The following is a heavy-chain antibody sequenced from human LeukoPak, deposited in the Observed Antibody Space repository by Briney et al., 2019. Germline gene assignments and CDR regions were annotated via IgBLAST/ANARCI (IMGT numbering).Heavy chain of an antibody. CDR1: GLTFSSYW. D-gene: IGHD6-13*01. Sequence: GGSLRLSCAVSGLTFSSYWMAWVRQAPGKGLEWVANIKQDGSEKYYVDSVKGRFTVSRDNAKNSLYLQMDSLRAEDTAVYYCARDRLAATLDYWGQGTLVTVSS. CDR2: IKQDGSEK. V-gene: IGHV3-7*01. J-gene: IGHJ4*02. CDR3: ARDRLAATLDY.